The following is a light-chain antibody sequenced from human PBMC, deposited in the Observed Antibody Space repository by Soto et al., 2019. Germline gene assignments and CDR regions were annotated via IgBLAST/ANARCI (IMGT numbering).Light chain of an antibody. V-gene: IGKV1-5*01. Sequence: DIQMTQSPSTLSASVGDRVTITCRASQSISSWLAWYQQKPGKAPKLLIYDASSLESGVPSRFSGSGSGKEFTLHLSSPAPDYFATYFLQTENSYSSMEPFGQGTKLEIK. J-gene: IGKJ2*01. CDR2: DAS. CDR1: QSISSW. CDR3: QTENSYSSMEP.